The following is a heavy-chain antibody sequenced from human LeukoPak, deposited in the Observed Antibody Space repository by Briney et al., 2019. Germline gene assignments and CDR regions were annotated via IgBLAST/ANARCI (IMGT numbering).Heavy chain of an antibody. CDR3: ARATDYNWNPFDY. CDR1: GLTFNMYT. CDR2: IKQDGSEK. J-gene: IGHJ4*02. V-gene: IGHV3-7*04. D-gene: IGHD1-20*01. Sequence: TGGSPRLSCAASGLTFNMYTMNWLRQAPGKGLEWVANIKQDGSEKYYVDSVKGRFTISRDNAKNSLYLQMNSLRAEDTAVYHCARATDYNWNPFDYWGQGTLVTVSS.